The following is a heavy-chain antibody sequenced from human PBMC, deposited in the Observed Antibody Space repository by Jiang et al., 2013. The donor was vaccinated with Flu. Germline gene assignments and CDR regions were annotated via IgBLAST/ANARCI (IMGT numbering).Heavy chain of an antibody. Sequence: GGGVVQPGRSLRLSCAASGFTFSSYGMHWVRQAPGKGLEWVAVISYDGSNKYYADSVKGRFTISRDNSKNTLYLQMNSLRAEDTAVYYCAKEVELRYFDVSPLDYWGQGTLVTVSS. J-gene: IGHJ4*02. CDR2: ISYDGSNK. V-gene: IGHV3-30*18. D-gene: IGHD3-9*01. CDR1: GFTFSSYG. CDR3: AKEVELRYFDVSPLDY.